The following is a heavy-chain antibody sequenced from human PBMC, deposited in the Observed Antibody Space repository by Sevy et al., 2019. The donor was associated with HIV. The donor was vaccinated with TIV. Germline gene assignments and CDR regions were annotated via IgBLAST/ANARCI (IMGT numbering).Heavy chain of an antibody. CDR2: IYYSGGT. J-gene: IGHJ5*02. V-gene: IGHV4-39*01. D-gene: IGHD3-3*01. CDR1: GGSISSSSYY. CDR3: ARNRSHLYDFWSGYYKNWFDP. Sequence: SETLSLSCTVSGGSISSSSYYWGWIRQPPGKGLEWIGSIYYSGGTYYNPSLKSRVTISVDTSKKQFSLKLSSVTAADTAVYYCARNRSHLYDFWSGYYKNWFDPWGQGTLVTVSS.